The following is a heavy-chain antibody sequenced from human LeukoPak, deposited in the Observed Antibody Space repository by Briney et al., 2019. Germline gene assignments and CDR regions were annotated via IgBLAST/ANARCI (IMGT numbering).Heavy chain of an antibody. D-gene: IGHD6-13*01. J-gene: IGHJ4*02. Sequence: KPSETLSLTCTVSGGSISSYYWSWIRQPPGKGLEWIGNIYYTGSTTYNASLKSRVTISVDTSKNQFSLKLSSVTAADTAVYCCARLRPSIGAAGTFDYWGQGTLVTVSS. V-gene: IGHV4-59*08. CDR1: GGSISSYY. CDR3: ARLRPSIGAAGTFDY. CDR2: IYYTGST.